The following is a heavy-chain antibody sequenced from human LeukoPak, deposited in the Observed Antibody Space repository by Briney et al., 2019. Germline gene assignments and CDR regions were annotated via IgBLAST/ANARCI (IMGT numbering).Heavy chain of an antibody. CDR3: ARDLQGRSIAVSGY. CDR1: GGSISSSSYY. CDR2: IYYSGST. V-gene: IGHV4-39*07. J-gene: IGHJ4*02. D-gene: IGHD6-6*01. Sequence: PSETLSLTCTVSGGSISSSSYYWGWIRQPPGKGLEWIGSIYYSGSTYYKPSLKSRVTISVDTSKNQFSLKLSSVTAADTAVYYCARDLQGRSIAVSGYWGQGTLVTVSS.